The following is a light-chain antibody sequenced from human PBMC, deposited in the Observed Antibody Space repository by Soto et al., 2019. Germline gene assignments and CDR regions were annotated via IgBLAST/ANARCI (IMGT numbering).Light chain of an antibody. CDR1: QSVGSY. V-gene: IGKV3-11*01. Sequence: TQSPGTLSLSPGERATLSCRASQSVGSYLAWYQHKPGQAPRLLIHDASNRAPGIPARFSGSGSGTDFTLTISTLEPEDFALYYCQQRSNWPPITFGQGTRLEIK. CDR3: QQRSNWPPIT. J-gene: IGKJ5*01. CDR2: DAS.